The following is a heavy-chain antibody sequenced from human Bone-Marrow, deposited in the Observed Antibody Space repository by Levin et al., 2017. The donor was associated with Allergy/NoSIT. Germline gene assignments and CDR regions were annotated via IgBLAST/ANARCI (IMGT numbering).Heavy chain of an antibody. CDR2: INPNSGGT. CDR3: ARGLRRGYSSSWFDS. J-gene: IGHJ5*01. V-gene: IGHV1-2*02. D-gene: IGHD6-13*01. Sequence: ASVKVSCKASGYTFTGYYMHWVRQAPGQGLEWMGWINPNSGGTNYAQKFQGRVTMTRDTSITTAYMELSSLRSDDTAVYYWARGLRRGYSSSWFDSWGQGTLFTVSS. CDR1: GYTFTGYY.